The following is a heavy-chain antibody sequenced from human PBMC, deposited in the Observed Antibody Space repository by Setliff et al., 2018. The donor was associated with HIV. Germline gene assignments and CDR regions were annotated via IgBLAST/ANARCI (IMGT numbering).Heavy chain of an antibody. V-gene: IGHV1-69*06. Sequence: ASVKVSCKASGYIFSSYGISWVRQGPGQGLEWMGRIIPMYGTANYAQRFQDRITITADKSTSTAYMELRSLRSEDTAVYYCARDKYSSSENFDYWGQGTLVTVSS. J-gene: IGHJ4*02. CDR3: ARDKYSSSENFDY. D-gene: IGHD6-6*01. CDR1: GYIFSSYG. CDR2: IIPMYGTA.